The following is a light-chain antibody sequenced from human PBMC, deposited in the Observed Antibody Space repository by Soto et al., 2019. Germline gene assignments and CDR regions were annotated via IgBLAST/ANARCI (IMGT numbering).Light chain of an antibody. J-gene: IGLJ2*01. V-gene: IGLV2-18*02. CDR1: SSDIGAYNR. CDR3: TSYTISSTVI. Sequence: QSALTQPPSVSGSPGQSVTISCAGTSSDIGAYNRVSWYHQPPGTVPKLMIYEVKTRPSGVPDRFSGSKSGNMASLTISGLQAEDEGDYYCTSYTISSTVIFGGGTQLTVL. CDR2: EVK.